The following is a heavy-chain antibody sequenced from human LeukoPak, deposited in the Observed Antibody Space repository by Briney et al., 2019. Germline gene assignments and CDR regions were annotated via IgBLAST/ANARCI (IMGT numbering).Heavy chain of an antibody. Sequence: SQTLSLTCVISGDSFSSNSASWNWIRQSPSRGLEWLGRTYYKSKWYNDYAVSVKSRITITPDTSKKQFSLQLNSVTPEDTAVYYCARGMRAHSNFPYFDYWGQGSRVTVSS. CDR1: GDSFSSNSAS. CDR2: TYYKSKWYN. V-gene: IGHV6-1*01. J-gene: IGHJ4*02. D-gene: IGHD4-11*01. CDR3: ARGMRAHSNFPYFDY.